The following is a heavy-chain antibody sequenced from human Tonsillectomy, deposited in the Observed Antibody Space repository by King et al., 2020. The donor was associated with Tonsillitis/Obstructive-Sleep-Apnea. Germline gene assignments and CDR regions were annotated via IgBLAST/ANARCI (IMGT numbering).Heavy chain of an antibody. CDR2: ISWNSGSI. Sequence: VQLVESGGGLVQPGRSLRLSCAASGFTFDDFAMHWVRQAPGKGLEWVSGISWNSGSIGYADSVKGRFTISRDNAKNSLYLQMNSLRAEDTALYYCAKGVAYGGTSCFDYWGQGTLVTVSS. J-gene: IGHJ4*02. CDR1: GFTFDDFA. V-gene: IGHV3-9*01. D-gene: IGHD4-23*01. CDR3: AKGVAYGGTSCFDY.